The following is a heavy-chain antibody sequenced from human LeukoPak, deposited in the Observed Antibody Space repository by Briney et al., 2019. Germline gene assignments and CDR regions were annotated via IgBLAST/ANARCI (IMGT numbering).Heavy chain of an antibody. Sequence: SSVPVSCKPSRYTFTSYYIKLVGLATGQPREWTGWMNPNSGTTGYAQKFQGRVTITRNTSISTAYMELSSLRSEDTAVYYCARGAEVWFGELSYFDYWGQGTLVTVSS. CDR2: MNPNSGTT. CDR1: RYTFTSYY. J-gene: IGHJ4*02. CDR3: ARGAEVWFGELSYFDY. D-gene: IGHD3-10*01. V-gene: IGHV1-8*03.